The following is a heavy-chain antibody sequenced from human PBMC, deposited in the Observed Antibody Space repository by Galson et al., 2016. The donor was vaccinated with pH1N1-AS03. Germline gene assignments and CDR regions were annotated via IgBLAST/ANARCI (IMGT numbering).Heavy chain of an antibody. D-gene: IGHD3-16*01. CDR1: GFSIRTYW. J-gene: IGHJ4*02. CDR3: ARGSDGYIWGGYSGDY. CDR2: INTDGSTT. V-gene: IGHV3-74*01. Sequence: SLRLSCAGSGFSIRTYWMHWVRQVPGKGLVWVSRINTDGSTTDYADSVKGRFTISRDNAKNTLYLQMHSLGAEDTAFYYCARGSDGYIWGGYSGDYWGQGILVTVSS.